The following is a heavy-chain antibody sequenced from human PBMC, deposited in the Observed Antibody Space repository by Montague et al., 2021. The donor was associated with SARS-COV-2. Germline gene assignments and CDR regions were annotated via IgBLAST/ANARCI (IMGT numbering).Heavy chain of an antibody. J-gene: IGHJ3*01. D-gene: IGHD2-2*03. CDR2: TYYRSKWYN. CDR1: GASLSSDSLS. V-gene: IGHV6-1*01. CDR3: ARKMDSSFDV. Sequence: LSFSRVSPGASLSSDSLSWHWIRQSPSRGLEWLASTYYRSKWYNDSAPSVSGRATVKPDTSRNQFSLHLDSVTPEDTALYFCARKMDSSFDVWGKGTMVIVSS.